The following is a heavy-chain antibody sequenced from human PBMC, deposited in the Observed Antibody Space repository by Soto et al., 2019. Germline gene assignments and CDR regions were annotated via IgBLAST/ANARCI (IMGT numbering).Heavy chain of an antibody. D-gene: IGHD6-13*01. CDR3: ARYGEGAAAAKEVYFDY. Sequence: PSETLSLTCTVSGGSISSSSYYWGWIRQPPGKGLEWIGSIYYSGSTYYNPSLKSRVTISVDTSKNQFSLKLSSVTAADTAVYYCARYGEGAAAAKEVYFDYWGQGTLVTVSS. CDR2: IYYSGST. J-gene: IGHJ4*02. V-gene: IGHV4-39*01. CDR1: GGSISSSSYY.